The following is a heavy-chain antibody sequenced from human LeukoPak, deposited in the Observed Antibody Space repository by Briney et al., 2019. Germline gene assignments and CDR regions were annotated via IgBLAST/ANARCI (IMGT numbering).Heavy chain of an antibody. CDR2: IYYSGST. Sequence: SETLSLTCTVSGGSISSSSYYWGWIRQPPGKGLEWIGSIYYSGSTNYNPSLKSRVTISVDTSKNQFSLKLSSVTAADTAVYYCAKDSRLTYAFDIWGQGTMVTVSS. CDR1: GGSISSSSYY. D-gene: IGHD1-14*01. J-gene: IGHJ3*02. V-gene: IGHV4-39*07. CDR3: AKDSRLTYAFDI.